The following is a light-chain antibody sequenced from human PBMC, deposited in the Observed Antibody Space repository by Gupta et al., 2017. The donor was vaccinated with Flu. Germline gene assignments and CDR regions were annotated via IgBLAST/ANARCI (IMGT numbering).Light chain of an antibody. J-gene: IGLJ1*01. CDR3: AARDDSLSVLL. Sequence: QSVLTQPPSASATPGQRVAISCSGSSSNIGTNYVYWYQHLPGTAPKRLIYHNDQRPSGAPARFSGSKSGTSASLTITGLQAEDEADYYCAARDDSLSVLLFGTGTKLTVL. CDR1: SSNIGTNY. CDR2: HND. V-gene: IGLV1-47*02.